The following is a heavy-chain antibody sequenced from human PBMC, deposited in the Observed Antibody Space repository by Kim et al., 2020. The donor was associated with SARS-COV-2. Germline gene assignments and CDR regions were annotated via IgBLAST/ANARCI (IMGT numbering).Heavy chain of an antibody. CDR3: ARRDTMIVGGAFDI. CDR1: GGSISSSSYY. CDR2: IYYSGST. J-gene: IGHJ3*02. D-gene: IGHD3-22*01. Sequence: SETLSLTCTVSGGSISSSSYYWGWIRQPPGKGLEWIGSIYYSGSTYYNPSLKSRVTISVDTSKNQFSLKLSSVTAADTAVYYCARRDTMIVGGAFDIWG. V-gene: IGHV4-39*01.